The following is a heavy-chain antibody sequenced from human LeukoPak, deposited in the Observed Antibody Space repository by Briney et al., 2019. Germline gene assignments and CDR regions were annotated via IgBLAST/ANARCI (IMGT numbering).Heavy chain of an antibody. CDR1: GYTFTSYG. CDR3: ARTNVYCYASSDYYPYFDY. D-gene: IGHD3-22*01. V-gene: IGHV1-18*01. J-gene: IGHJ4*02. Sequence: GASVKVSCKASGYTFTSYGISWVRQAPGQGLEWMGWISAYNGNTNYAQKLQDRVTMTTDTSTSTAYMELRSLRSDDTAVYYCARTNVYCYASSDYYPYFDYWAQGTLVTVSS. CDR2: ISAYNGNT.